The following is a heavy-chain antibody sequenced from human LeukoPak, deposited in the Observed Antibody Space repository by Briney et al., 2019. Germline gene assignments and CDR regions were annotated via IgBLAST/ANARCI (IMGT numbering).Heavy chain of an antibody. J-gene: IGHJ4*02. Sequence: SETLSLTCAVYGGSFSGYYWSWIRQPPGKGLEWVGEINHSGSTNYNPSLKSRVTISVDTSKNQFSLKLSSVTAADTAVYYCARGTRYYYGSGSYYKHWDQGTLVTVSS. D-gene: IGHD3-10*01. CDR2: INHSGST. CDR3: ARGTRYYYGSGSYYKH. V-gene: IGHV4-34*01. CDR1: GGSFSGYY.